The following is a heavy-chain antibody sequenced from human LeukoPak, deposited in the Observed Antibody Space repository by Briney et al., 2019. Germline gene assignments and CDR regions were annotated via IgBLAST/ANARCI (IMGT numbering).Heavy chain of an antibody. CDR2: IYPGDSDT. CDR1: GSRFTSYL. J-gene: IGHJ3*02. CDR3: ARRQQQLPPVGDAVYI. Sequence: GAPLQFSGKGSGSRFTSYLNGWLGQMPGRGLGGLGIIYPGDSDTRYSTSFQGQVTISADKTISTAYLQWSSLKASDTAMYYCARRQQQLPPVGDAVYIWGQGTMVIVSS. V-gene: IGHV5-51*01. D-gene: IGHD6-13*01.